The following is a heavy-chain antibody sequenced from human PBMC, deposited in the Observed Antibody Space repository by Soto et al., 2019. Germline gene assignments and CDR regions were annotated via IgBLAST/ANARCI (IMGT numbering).Heavy chain of an antibody. Sequence: PGGSLRLSCAVSGFTFSDYWMSWVRQAPGKGLEWVANIKQDGSEKDCVDSVKGRFTISRDTAKNSLYLQMNSLRAEDTAVYYCASHGIWRVREGAFDYWGQGTLVTVSS. J-gene: IGHJ4*02. V-gene: IGHV3-7*01. CDR2: IKQDGSEK. CDR3: ASHGIWRVREGAFDY. CDR1: GFTFSDYW. D-gene: IGHD3-3*01.